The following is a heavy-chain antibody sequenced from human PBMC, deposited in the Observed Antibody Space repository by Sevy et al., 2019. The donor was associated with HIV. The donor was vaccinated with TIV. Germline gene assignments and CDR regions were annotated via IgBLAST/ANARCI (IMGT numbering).Heavy chain of an antibody. CDR3: AKDTLPAADY. V-gene: IGHV3-23*01. CDR2: ISGGGDST. Sequence: GESLKISCAASGFTFNKYAMSWVRQAPGKGLEWVSAISGGGDSTYYADSVKGRFTISRDYSKNTLYLQMNSLRAEDTAVYYCAKDTLPAADYWGQGTLVTVSS. CDR1: GFTFNKYA. D-gene: IGHD2-2*01. J-gene: IGHJ4*02.